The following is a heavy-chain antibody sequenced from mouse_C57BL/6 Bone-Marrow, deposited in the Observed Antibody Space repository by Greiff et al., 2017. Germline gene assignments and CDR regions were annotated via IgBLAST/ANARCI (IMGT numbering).Heavy chain of an antibody. V-gene: IGHV1-81*01. D-gene: IGHD2-1*01. CDR2: VYPRSGNT. J-gene: IGHJ2*01. Sequence: QVQLQQSGAELARPGASVKLSCKASGYTFTSYGISWVKQRTGQGLEWIGEVYPRSGNTYYNEKFKGKATLTADKSSSTAYMELRSLPSEDSAVYFCARRIYYKYYFDYWGQGTTLTVSS. CDR1: GYTFTSYG. CDR3: ARRIYYKYYFDY.